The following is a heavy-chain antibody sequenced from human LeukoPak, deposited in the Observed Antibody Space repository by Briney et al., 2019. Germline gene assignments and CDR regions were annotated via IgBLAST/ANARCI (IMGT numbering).Heavy chain of an antibody. D-gene: IGHD1-26*01. CDR2: IYYTGST. CDR1: GGSISSYY. J-gene: IGHJ4*02. Sequence: SETLSLTCTVSGGSISSYYWSWIRQPPGKGLEWIGYIYYTGSTNNTSLKSRVTISVDTSKNQFSLKLSSVTAADTAVYYCARAGSYRGYFDHWGQGTLVTVSS. V-gene: IGHV4-59*01. CDR3: ARAGSYRGYFDH.